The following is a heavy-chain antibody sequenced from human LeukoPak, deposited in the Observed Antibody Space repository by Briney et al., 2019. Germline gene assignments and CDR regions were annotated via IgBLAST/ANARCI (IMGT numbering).Heavy chain of an antibody. D-gene: IGHD3-3*01. CDR2: IYYSGST. Sequence: SETLSLTCAVSGYSISSGYYWSWIRPPPGKGLEWIGYIYYSGSTNYNPSLKSRVTISVDTSKNQFSLKLSSVTAADTAVYYCARDWRYYDFWSGYYDYYYYYMDVWGKGTTVTVSS. CDR1: GYSISSGYY. CDR3: ARDWRYYDFWSGYYDYYYYYMDV. V-gene: IGHV4-61*01. J-gene: IGHJ6*03.